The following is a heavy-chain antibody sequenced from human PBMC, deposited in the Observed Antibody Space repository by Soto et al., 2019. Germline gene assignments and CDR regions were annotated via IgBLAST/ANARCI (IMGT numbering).Heavy chain of an antibody. Sequence: QITLKESSPTLVTPTQTLTLTCTFSGFSISDSQVGVGWFRQPPGKALEWLSLVYWNDDTRYSRSLNGRLSVTKDTSRNQVVLTMTNMDPLDTATYYCAHSHYYSNGPYFDYWGQGTLVTVSS. D-gene: IGHD3-22*01. CDR3: AHSHYYSNGPYFDY. CDR2: VYWNDDT. CDR1: GFSISDSQVG. J-gene: IGHJ4*02. V-gene: IGHV2-5*01.